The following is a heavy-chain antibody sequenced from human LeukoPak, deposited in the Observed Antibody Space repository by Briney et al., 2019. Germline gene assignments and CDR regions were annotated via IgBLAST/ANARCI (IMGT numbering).Heavy chain of an antibody. Sequence: PSETLSLTCTVSGGSISSGDYYWSWIRQPPGKGLEWIGEIYHSGSTNYNPSLKSRVTISVDKSKNQFSLKLSSVTAADTAVYYCARGFDAFDIWGQGTMVTVSS. CDR3: ARGFDAFDI. J-gene: IGHJ3*02. CDR2: IYHSGST. CDR1: GGSISSGDYY. V-gene: IGHV4-39*07.